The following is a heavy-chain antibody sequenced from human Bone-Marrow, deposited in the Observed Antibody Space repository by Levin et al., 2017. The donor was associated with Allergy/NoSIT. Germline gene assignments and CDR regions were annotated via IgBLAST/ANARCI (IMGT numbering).Heavy chain of an antibody. CDR3: ARQYSSTWYIFDY. J-gene: IGHJ4*02. Sequence: ETLSLTCAGSGFTFSSYAMNWVRQAPGKGLEWVSTIYPSGGSTYYADSVKGRFTISRDNSKNTLSLQMNSLRADDTAVYYCARQYSSTWYIFDYWGQGTLVTVSS. CDR2: IYPSGGST. D-gene: IGHD6-13*01. V-gene: IGHV3-23*01. CDR1: GFTFSSYA.